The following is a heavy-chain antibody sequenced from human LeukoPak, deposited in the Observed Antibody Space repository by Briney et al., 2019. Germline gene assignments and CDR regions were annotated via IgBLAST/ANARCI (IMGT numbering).Heavy chain of an antibody. V-gene: IGHV4-39*07. Sequence: SETLSLTCTVSGGSISSSSYYWGWIRQPPGKGLEWIGSIYYSRSTYYNPSLKSRVTISVDTSKNQFSLKLSSVTAADTAVYYCARSRGLYYFDYWGQGTLVTVSS. CDR2: IYYSRST. D-gene: IGHD3-16*01. CDR3: ARSRGLYYFDY. CDR1: GGSISSSSYY. J-gene: IGHJ4*02.